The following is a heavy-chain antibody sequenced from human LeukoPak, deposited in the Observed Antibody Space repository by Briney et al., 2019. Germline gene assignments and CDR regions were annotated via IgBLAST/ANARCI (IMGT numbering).Heavy chain of an antibody. D-gene: IGHD3-3*01. V-gene: IGHV1-69*13. CDR2: IIPIFGTA. Sequence: GASVKVSCKVSGYTLTELSMHWVRQAPGQGLEWMGGIIPIFGTANYAQKFQGRVTITADESTSTAFMELSSLRSEDTAVYYCAKGFWSGYYIRGWGQGTLVTVSS. CDR3: AKGFWSGYYIRG. CDR1: GYTLTELS. J-gene: IGHJ4*02.